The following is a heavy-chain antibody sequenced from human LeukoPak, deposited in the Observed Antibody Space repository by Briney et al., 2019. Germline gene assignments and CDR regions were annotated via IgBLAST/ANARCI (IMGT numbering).Heavy chain of an antibody. CDR1: GYTFTSYG. CDR2: INTYSGYT. Sequence: ASVKVSCKASGYTFTSYGISWVRQAPGQGLEWVAWINTYSGYTNSAQNLQGRLTITTDTSTSTAYMELRSLRSDDTAVYYCARDGSGWGAVDVRGKGTTVTISS. V-gene: IGHV1-18*01. D-gene: IGHD6-19*01. J-gene: IGHJ6*04. CDR3: ARDGSGWGAVDV.